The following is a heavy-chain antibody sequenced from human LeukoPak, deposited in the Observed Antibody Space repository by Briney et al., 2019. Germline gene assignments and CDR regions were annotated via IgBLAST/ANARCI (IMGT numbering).Heavy chain of an antibody. CDR1: GFTFSSYA. CDR2: ISGSGGST. Sequence: GGSLRLSCAASGFTFSSYAMSWVRQAPGKGLEWVSAISGSGGSTYYADSVKGRFTISRDNSKNTLYLQMNSLRAEDTAVYYCAKPKTPTIVVVPAAIAGDFDYWGQGTLVTVSS. J-gene: IGHJ4*02. CDR3: AKPKTPTIVVVPAAIAGDFDY. D-gene: IGHD2-2*01. V-gene: IGHV3-23*01.